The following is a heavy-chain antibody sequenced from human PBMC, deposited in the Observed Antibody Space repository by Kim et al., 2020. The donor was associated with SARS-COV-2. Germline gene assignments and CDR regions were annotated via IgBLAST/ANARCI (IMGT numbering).Heavy chain of an antibody. CDR2: VHYSGHT. J-gene: IGHJ4*02. Sequence: SETLSLTCTISSDSINDYYWHWIRQPPGKGLEWIGYVHYSGHTNYNPSLKSRVTISGDTSKNQFSLKLSSVTTADTAVYYCARGRRGFDEYYFGYWGQGALVSVSS. CDR1: SDSINDYY. CDR3: ARGRRGFDEYYFGY. V-gene: IGHV4-59*01.